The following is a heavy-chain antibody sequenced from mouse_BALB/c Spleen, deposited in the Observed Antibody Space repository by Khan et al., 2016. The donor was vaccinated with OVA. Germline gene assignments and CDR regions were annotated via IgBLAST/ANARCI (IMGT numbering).Heavy chain of an antibody. CDR2: IWGGGGT. D-gene: IGHD2-14*01. Sequence: QVRLQQSGPGLVAPSQSLSITCTVSGFSLSRYNIHWVRQPPGKGLEWLGMIWGGGGTDYNSPLKSRLNISKANSTSQVFLKMTTQQTYDTAMYYSARAYYRYDGYYVMDYWGQGTSVTVSS. CDR3: ARAYYRYDGYYVMDY. J-gene: IGHJ4*01. CDR1: GFSLSRYN. V-gene: IGHV2-6-4*01.